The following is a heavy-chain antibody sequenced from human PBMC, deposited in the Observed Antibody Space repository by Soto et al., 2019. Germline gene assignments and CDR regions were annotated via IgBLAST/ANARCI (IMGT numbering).Heavy chain of an antibody. V-gene: IGHV1-18*01. Sequence: GASVKVSCTASGYTFTSHGISWVRQAPGQGLEWMGWISAYNPNTHYAQKLQGRVTMTTDTSTTTAYMELRSLRSDDTAVYYCARDLGRTVTTEVRYHYFGMDVWGQGTTVTVSS. CDR2: ISAYNPNT. J-gene: IGHJ6*02. CDR1: GYTFTSHG. CDR3: ARDLGRTVTTEVRYHYFGMDV. D-gene: IGHD4-17*01.